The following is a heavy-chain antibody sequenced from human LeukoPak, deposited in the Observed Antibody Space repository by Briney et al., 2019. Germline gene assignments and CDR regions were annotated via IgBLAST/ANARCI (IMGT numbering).Heavy chain of an antibody. CDR1: GFNFGDYN. CDR2: IYSGGST. J-gene: IGHJ5*02. D-gene: IGHD6-13*01. CDR3: ASIAAAGTAFWFDP. Sequence: GGSLRLSCTASGFNFGDYNMNWVRQAPGKGLEWVSVIYSGGSTYYADSVKGRFTISRDNSKNTLYLQMNSLRAEDTAVYYCASIAAAGTAFWFDPWGQGTLVTVSS. V-gene: IGHV3-66*02.